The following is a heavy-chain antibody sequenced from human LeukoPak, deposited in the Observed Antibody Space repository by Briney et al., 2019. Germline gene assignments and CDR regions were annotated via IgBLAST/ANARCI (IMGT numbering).Heavy chain of an antibody. CDR3: ARDLIGGSYEGCLDY. D-gene: IGHD1-26*01. CDR2: IYYSGST. Sequence: GSLRLSCAASGFTFSSYSMNWVRQAPGKGLEWIGSIYYSGSTYYNPSLKSRVTISVDTSKNQFSLKLSSVTAADTAVYYCARDLIGGSYEGCLDYWGQGTLVTVSS. CDR1: GFTFSSYS. V-gene: IGHV4-39*07. J-gene: IGHJ4*02.